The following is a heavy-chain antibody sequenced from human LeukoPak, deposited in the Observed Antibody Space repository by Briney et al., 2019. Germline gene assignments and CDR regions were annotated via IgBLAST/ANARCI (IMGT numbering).Heavy chain of an antibody. CDR3: ARETPDCSGGSCYDWFDP. Sequence: SETLSLTCTVSGGSVSSGSYYWSWIRQPPGKGLEWIGYIYYSGSTNYNPSLKSRVTISVDTSKSQFSLKLSSVTAADTAVYYCARETPDCSGGSCYDWFDPWGQGTLVTVSS. CDR1: GGSVSSGSYY. CDR2: IYYSGST. D-gene: IGHD2-15*01. J-gene: IGHJ5*02. V-gene: IGHV4-61*01.